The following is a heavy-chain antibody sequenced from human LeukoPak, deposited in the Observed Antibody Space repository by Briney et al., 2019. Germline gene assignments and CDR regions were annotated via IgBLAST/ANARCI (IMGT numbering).Heavy chain of an antibody. CDR1: GYTLTELS. J-gene: IGHJ6*02. D-gene: IGHD6-13*01. V-gene: IGHV1-24*01. CDR2: FDPEDGET. Sequence: ASVKVSCKVSGYTLTELSMHWVRQAPGKGPEWMGGFDPEDGETIYAQKFQGRVTMTEDTSTDTAYMELSSLRSEDTAVYYCATSPRASGYSNPFQDYYYYGMDVWGQGTTVTVSS. CDR3: ATSPRASGYSNPFQDYYYYGMDV.